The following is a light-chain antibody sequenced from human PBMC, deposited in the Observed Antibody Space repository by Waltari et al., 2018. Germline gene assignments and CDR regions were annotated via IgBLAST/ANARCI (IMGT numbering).Light chain of an antibody. J-gene: IGKJ2*01. V-gene: IGKV1-5*03. CDR1: QSIGSW. CDR3: QHEDT. Sequence: DIQMTQSPSTMSASVGDRVTITCRASQSIGSWLAWYQQKPGKAPKLLIYKASSLESGVPSRFSGSGSGTEFTLTISSLQPDDFATYYCQHEDTFGQGTKLEIK. CDR2: KAS.